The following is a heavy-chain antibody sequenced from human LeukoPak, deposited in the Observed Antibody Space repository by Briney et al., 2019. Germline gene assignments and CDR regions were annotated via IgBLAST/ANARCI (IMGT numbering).Heavy chain of an antibody. CDR2: ISSSGSTI. CDR3: AREYEGYCSGGSCFRGTYNWFDP. Sequence: PGGSLRLSCAASGFTFSDYYMSWIRQAPGKGLEWVSYISSSGSTIYYADSVKGRFTISRDNSKNTLYLQMNSLRAEDTAVYYCAREYEGYCSGGSCFRGTYNWFDPWGQGTLVTVSS. J-gene: IGHJ5*02. V-gene: IGHV3-11*04. D-gene: IGHD2-15*01. CDR1: GFTFSDYY.